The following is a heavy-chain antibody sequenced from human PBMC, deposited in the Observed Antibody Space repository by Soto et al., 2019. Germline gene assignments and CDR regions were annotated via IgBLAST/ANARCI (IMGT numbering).Heavy chain of an antibody. CDR2: ISWNSGSI. CDR1: GFTFDDYA. CDR3: AKDRSSRGYYYYYMDV. D-gene: IGHD6-19*01. V-gene: IGHV3-9*01. J-gene: IGHJ6*03. Sequence: GGSLRLSCAASGFTFDDYAMHWVRQAPGKGLEWVSGISWNSGSIGYADSVKGRFTISRDNAKNSLYLQMNSLRAEDTALYYCAKDRSSRGYYYYYMDVWGKGTTVTVSS.